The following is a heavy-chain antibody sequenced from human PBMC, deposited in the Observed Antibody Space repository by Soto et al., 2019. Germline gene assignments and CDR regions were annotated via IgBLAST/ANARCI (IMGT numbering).Heavy chain of an antibody. CDR3: AREVVGNTWPGIFDS. CDR1: DDSIGPYY. Sequence: QEQLRESGPGLVKPSETLSLTCSISDDSIGPYYWTWIRQTPRKELQWSGYVYTSGSTKYKSPLKSRVTISLAASNSQFSLTLSSVTAADTGVYYCAREVVGNTWPGIFDSWGRGTLVVVSS. V-gene: IGHV4-4*08. J-gene: IGHJ4*02. CDR2: VYTSGST.